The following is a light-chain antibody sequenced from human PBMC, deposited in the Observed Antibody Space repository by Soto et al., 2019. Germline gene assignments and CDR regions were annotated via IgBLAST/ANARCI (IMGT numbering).Light chain of an antibody. V-gene: IGLV4-69*01. CDR2: LNSDGSH. CDR1: SGHSSYA. J-gene: IGLJ2*01. CDR3: QTWGTGIV. Sequence: QLVLTQSPSASASLGASVKLTCTLSSGHSSYAIAWHQQQPEKGPRYLMKLNSDGSHSKGDGIPDRCSGSSSGAERYLTISRLQSEDEADYYCQTWGTGIVFGGGTKLTVL.